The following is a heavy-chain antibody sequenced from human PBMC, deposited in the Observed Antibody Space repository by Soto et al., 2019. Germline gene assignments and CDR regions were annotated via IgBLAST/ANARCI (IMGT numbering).Heavy chain of an antibody. Sequence: ASVKVSCKASGYTFTSYGISWVRQAPGQGLEWMGWISAYNGNTNYAQKLQGRVTMTTDTSTSTAYMELRSLRSDDTAVYYCATSRYCYDSSGYYPDAFDIWGQGTMVTVSS. V-gene: IGHV1-18*01. CDR2: ISAYNGNT. J-gene: IGHJ3*02. CDR1: GYTFTSYG. D-gene: IGHD3-22*01. CDR3: ATSRYCYDSSGYYPDAFDI.